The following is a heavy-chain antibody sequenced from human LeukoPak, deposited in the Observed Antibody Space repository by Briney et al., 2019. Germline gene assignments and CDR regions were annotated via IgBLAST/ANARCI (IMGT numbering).Heavy chain of an antibody. J-gene: IGHJ4*02. CDR3: ARHQTTVTTPFDY. CDR1: GGSISSSSYY. Sequence: SETLSLTCTVSGGSISSSSYYWGWIRQPPGKGLEWIGSIYYSGSTYYNPSLKSRVTISVDTSKNQLSLKLSSVTAADTAVYYCARHQTTVTTPFDYWGQGTLVTVSS. D-gene: IGHD4-17*01. CDR2: IYYSGST. V-gene: IGHV4-39*01.